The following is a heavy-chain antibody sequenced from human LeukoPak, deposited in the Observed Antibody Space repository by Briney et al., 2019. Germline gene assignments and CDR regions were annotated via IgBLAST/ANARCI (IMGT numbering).Heavy chain of an antibody. Sequence: PGGSLRLSCAASGFTFSSYGMHWVRQAPGKGLEWVAFIRYDGSNKYYADSVKGRFTISRDNSKNTLYLQMNSLRAEDTAVYYCAKDYYYDSSGYGELDYWGQGTLVTVSS. CDR1: GFTFSSYG. CDR3: AKDYYYDSSGYGELDY. CDR2: IRYDGSNK. V-gene: IGHV3-30*02. J-gene: IGHJ4*02. D-gene: IGHD3-22*01.